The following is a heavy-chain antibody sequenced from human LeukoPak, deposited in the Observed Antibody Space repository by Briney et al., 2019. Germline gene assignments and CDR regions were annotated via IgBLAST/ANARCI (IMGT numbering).Heavy chain of an antibody. CDR3: ARHRGDDYYYYGMDV. J-gene: IGHJ6*02. D-gene: IGHD3-10*01. CDR1: GGSISSYS. CDR2: IYYSGST. V-gene: IGHV4-59*08. Sequence: SETLSLTCTVSGGSISSYSCNWIRQPPGKGLEWIGNIYYSGSTNYNPSHRSRVTISVDTSKNQFSLRLSSVTAADTAVYYCARHRGDDYYYYGMDVWGQGTTVTVSS.